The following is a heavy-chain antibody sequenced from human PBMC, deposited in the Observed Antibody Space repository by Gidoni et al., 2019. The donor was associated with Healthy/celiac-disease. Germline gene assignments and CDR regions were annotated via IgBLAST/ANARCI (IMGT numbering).Heavy chain of an antibody. CDR2: ISAYNGNT. CDR3: ARDWPPLYGSGSYYKGRNWFDP. Sequence: QVQLVQSGAEVTKPGASVKVSCQASGYTFTSYGISWLRQAPGQGPEWMGWISAYNGNTNYAQKLQGRVTMTTDTSTSTVYMELRSLRSDDTAVYYCARDWPPLYGSGSYYKGRNWFDPWGQGTLVTVSS. D-gene: IGHD3-10*01. V-gene: IGHV1-18*01. CDR1: GYTFTSYG. J-gene: IGHJ5*02.